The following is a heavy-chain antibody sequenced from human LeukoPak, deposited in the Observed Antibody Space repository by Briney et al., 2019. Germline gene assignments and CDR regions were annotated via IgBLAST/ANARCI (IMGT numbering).Heavy chain of an antibody. CDR2: RNPNSGNT. J-gene: IGHJ6*03. V-gene: IGHV1-8*01. Sequence: ASVKVSCKASGYTFTSYDINWVRQATGQGLEWMGWRNPNSGNTGYAQKFQGRVTMTRNTSISTAYMELSSLRSEDTAVYYCARSSSSTSWDYYYYYMDVWGKGTTVTVSS. CDR1: GYTFTSYD. D-gene: IGHD2-2*01. CDR3: ARSSSSTSWDYYYYYMDV.